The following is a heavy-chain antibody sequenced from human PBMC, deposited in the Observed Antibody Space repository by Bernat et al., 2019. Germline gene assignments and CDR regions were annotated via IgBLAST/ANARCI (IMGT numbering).Heavy chain of an antibody. CDR3: GGGGAKGYAN. CDR1: GGSFSGYY. D-gene: IGHD5-12*01. Sequence: QVQLQQWGAGLLKPSETLSLTCAVYGGSFSGYYWSWIRQPPGKGLEWIGEINHSGSTNYNPSLKSRVTISVDPPKNRSSLRLGLVTAPDTVVFNWGGGGAKGYANWGQGTLVTVSS. V-gene: IGHV4-34*01. J-gene: IGHJ4*02. CDR2: INHSGST.